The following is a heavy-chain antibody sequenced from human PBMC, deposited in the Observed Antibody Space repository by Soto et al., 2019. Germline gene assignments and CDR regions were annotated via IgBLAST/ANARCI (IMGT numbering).Heavy chain of an antibody. CDR3: AREYYYYMDV. CDR2: ITRTSATTS. V-gene: IGHV3-11*01. Sequence: GGSLILSCAASGFTFSDYYMTWIRQAPGKGLEWVSHITRTSATTSDYADSVKGRFTISRDNARNSLYLQMNSLRAEDTAVYYCAREYYYYMDVWGKGTTVTVSS. J-gene: IGHJ6*03. CDR1: GFTFSDYY.